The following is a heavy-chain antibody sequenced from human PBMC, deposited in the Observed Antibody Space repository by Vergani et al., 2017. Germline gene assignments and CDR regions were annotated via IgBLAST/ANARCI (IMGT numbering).Heavy chain of an antibody. V-gene: IGHV3-23*04. CDR3: AKANPRNSGYDYLYYYHAMDV. CDR1: GFTFNHYA. J-gene: IGHJ6*02. D-gene: IGHD5-12*01. Sequence: VRLVESGGGVVQPGRSLRLSCAASGFTFNHYAMNWVRQAPGKGLEWVSGISGSGGSTYYAGSVKGRFTISRDSSKNTLYLQMNSLSAGDTAVYYCAKANPRNSGYDYLYYYHAMDVWGQGTTVTVSS. CDR2: ISGSGGST.